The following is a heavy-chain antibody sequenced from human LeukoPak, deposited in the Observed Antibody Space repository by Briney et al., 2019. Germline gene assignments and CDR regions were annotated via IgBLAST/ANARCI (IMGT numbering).Heavy chain of an antibody. CDR3: ARVPSTVRGLHFFDY. V-gene: IGHV1-46*01. D-gene: IGHD3-10*01. CDR2: INPSGGST. J-gene: IGHJ4*02. CDR1: GYTFTSYY. Sequence: ASVKVSCKASGYTFTSYYMHWVRQAPGQGLEWMGIINPSGGSTSYAQKFQGRVTMTRDPSTSTVYMDLSSLRSEDTAVYYCARVPSTVRGLHFFDYWGQGTLVTVSS.